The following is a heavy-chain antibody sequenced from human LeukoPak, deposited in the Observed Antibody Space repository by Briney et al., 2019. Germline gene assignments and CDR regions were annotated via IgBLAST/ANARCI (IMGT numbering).Heavy chain of an antibody. Sequence: PGGSLRLSCAASGFTFSSYAMHWVRQTPGKGLEYVSAISTNGGGTYYANSVKARFTISRDNSKNTLYLQMGSLRAEDMAVYCCARYCNGVTCYSGYDYWGQGTLVTVSS. J-gene: IGHJ4*02. CDR3: ARYCNGVTCYSGYDY. CDR1: GFTFSSYA. V-gene: IGHV3-64*01. D-gene: IGHD2-15*01. CDR2: ISTNGGGT.